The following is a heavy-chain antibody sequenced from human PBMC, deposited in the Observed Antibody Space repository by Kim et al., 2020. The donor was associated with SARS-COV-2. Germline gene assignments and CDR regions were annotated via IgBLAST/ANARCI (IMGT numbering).Heavy chain of an antibody. CDR2: IYYSGST. CDR3: ARAGGSGSWNWFDP. D-gene: IGHD3-10*01. V-gene: IGHV4-31*03. Sequence: SETLSLTCTVSGGSISSGGYYWSWIRQHPGKGLEWIGYIYYSGSTYYNPSLKSRVTISVDTSKNQFSLKLSSVTAADTAVYYCARAGGSGSWNWFDPWGQGTLVTVSS. CDR1: GGSISSGGYY. J-gene: IGHJ5*02.